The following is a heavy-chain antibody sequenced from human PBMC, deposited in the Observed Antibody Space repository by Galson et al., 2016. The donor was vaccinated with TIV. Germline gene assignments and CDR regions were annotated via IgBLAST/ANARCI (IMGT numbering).Heavy chain of an antibody. CDR1: GGTFSNFA. CDR3: ARAASMANPSYYVIDL. D-gene: IGHD2/OR15-2a*01. Sequence: SVKVSCKASGGTFSNFAINWVRQAPGQGLEWIGRIIPMSDTSKYAQRFQGRVTMTTDESTRTADMELSSLRSDDTAVYYCARAASMANPSYYVIDLWGQGTTVIVSS. J-gene: IGHJ6*02. V-gene: IGHV1-69*05. CDR2: IIPMSDTS.